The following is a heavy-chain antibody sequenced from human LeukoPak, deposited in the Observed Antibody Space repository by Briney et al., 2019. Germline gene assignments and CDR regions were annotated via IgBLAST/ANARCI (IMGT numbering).Heavy chain of an antibody. D-gene: IGHD3-10*01. CDR2: IGATTGNT. Sequence: PGGSLRLSCPASGFTFSTYAMGWVRQAPGKGLEWVSTIGATTGNTYYADSVKGRFTISRDNSKNTMWLQMNSLRAEDTAIYYCANRGRYYFDYWGQGALVAVSS. CDR1: GFTFSTYA. J-gene: IGHJ4*02. V-gene: IGHV3-23*01. CDR3: ANRGRYYFDY.